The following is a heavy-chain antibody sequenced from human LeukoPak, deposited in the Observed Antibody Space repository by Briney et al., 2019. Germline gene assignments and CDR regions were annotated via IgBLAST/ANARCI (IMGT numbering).Heavy chain of an antibody. J-gene: IGHJ4*02. CDR1: GFAFSDYS. Sequence: GGSLRLSCAASGFAFSDYSMNWVRQAPGKGLEWVSYISSSGNTLHYADSVKGRFTISRDNAKNSLYLEMNSLRDEDTAVYYCARVHRGYSYGRLDYWGQGTLVTVSS. CDR2: ISSSGNTL. V-gene: IGHV3-48*02. CDR3: ARVHRGYSYGRLDY. D-gene: IGHD5-18*01.